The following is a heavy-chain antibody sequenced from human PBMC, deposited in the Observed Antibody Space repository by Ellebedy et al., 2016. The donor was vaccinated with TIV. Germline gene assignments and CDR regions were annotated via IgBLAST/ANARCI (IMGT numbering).Heavy chain of an antibody. D-gene: IGHD6-19*01. CDR2: ISDSGSMI. CDR3: ARISSGRSFYGMDV. Sequence: GGSLRLSXAASGFSSSDYYMGWIRQAPGKGLEWVSYISDSGSMIHYADSVKGRFTISRDNSKNSLYLQMNNLRAEDTAVYYCARISSGRSFYGMDVWGQGTTVTVSS. CDR1: GFSSSDYY. J-gene: IGHJ6*02. V-gene: IGHV3-11*01.